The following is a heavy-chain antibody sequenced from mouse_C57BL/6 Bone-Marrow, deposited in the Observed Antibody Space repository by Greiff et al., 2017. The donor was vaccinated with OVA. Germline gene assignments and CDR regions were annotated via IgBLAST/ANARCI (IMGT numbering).Heavy chain of an antibody. CDR1: GFTFSSYG. V-gene: IGHV5-6*01. Sequence: EVMLVESGGDLVKPGGSLKLSCAASGFTFSSYGMSWVRQTPDKRLEWVATISSGGSYTYYPDSVKGRFTISRDNAKNTLYLQMSSLKSEDTAMYYCARPEFWGQGTLVTVSA. CDR3: ARPEF. CDR2: ISSGGSYT. J-gene: IGHJ3*01.